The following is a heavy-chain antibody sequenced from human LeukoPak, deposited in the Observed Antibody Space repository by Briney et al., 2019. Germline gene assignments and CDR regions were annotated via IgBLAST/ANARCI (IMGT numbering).Heavy chain of an antibody. J-gene: IGHJ5*02. D-gene: IGHD3-22*01. CDR1: GFTFSSYS. V-gene: IGHV3-48*04. Sequence: AGGSLRLSCAASGFTFSSYSMNWVRQAPGKGLEWVSYISTNSSTIYYADSVKGRFTISRDNAKNTLNLQMNSLRAEDTAVYYCARDLGQYYDTSDNWFDPWGQGTLVTVSS. CDR3: ARDLGQYYDTSDNWFDP. CDR2: ISTNSSTI.